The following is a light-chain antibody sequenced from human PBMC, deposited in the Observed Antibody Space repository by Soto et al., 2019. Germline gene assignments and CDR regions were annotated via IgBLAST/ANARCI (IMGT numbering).Light chain of an antibody. CDR1: QSISSW. V-gene: IGKV1-5*01. J-gene: IGKJ1*01. CDR3: QQYNSYLWT. Sequence: DIQMPQSPSTLSSSVGDRVTITCRASQSISSWLAWYQQKPGKAPKLLIYDASSLESGVPSRFSGSGSGTEFTLTISSLQPDDFATYYCQQYNSYLWTCGQGTKVEIK. CDR2: DAS.